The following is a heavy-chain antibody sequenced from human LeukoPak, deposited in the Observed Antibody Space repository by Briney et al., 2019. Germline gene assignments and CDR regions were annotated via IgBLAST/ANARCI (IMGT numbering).Heavy chain of an antibody. Sequence: GGSLRLSCAASGLTFSKSWMSWVRQAPGKGLEWVSAVTASAGNTYYADSVKGRFTISRDNSKNTLYLQVNSLRAEDTAVYYCAKGDYYGSGSTFKNGMDVWGQGTTVTVSS. CDR3: AKGDYYGSGSTFKNGMDV. D-gene: IGHD3-10*01. J-gene: IGHJ6*02. CDR2: VTASAGNT. CDR1: GLTFSKSW. V-gene: IGHV3-23*01.